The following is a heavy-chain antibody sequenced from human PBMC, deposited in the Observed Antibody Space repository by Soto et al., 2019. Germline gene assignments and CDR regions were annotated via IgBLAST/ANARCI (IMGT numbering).Heavy chain of an antibody. CDR3: ARERGSGYHTEYYYYGMDV. V-gene: IGHV1-69*13. Sequence: PVKVSCKASGGTFSSYAISWVRQAPGQGLEWMGGIIPIFGTANYAQKFQGRVTITADESTSTAYMELSSLRSEDTAVYYCARERGSGYHTEYYYYGMDVWGQGTTVTVSS. CDR2: IIPIFGTA. CDR1: GGTFSSYA. D-gene: IGHD3-3*01. J-gene: IGHJ6*02.